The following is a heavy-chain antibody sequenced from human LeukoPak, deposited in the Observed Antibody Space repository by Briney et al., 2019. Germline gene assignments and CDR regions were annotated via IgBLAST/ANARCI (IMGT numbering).Heavy chain of an antibody. Sequence: SETLSLTCAVYGGSFSGYYWSWIRQPPGQGLEWIGEINHSGCTNYNPSLKSRVTISVDTSKNQFSLKLSSVTAADTAVYYCARGVYCTNGVCYSDFDYWGQGTLVTVSS. CDR3: ARGVYCTNGVCYSDFDY. V-gene: IGHV4-34*01. CDR1: GGSFSGYY. D-gene: IGHD2-8*01. CDR2: INHSGCT. J-gene: IGHJ4*02.